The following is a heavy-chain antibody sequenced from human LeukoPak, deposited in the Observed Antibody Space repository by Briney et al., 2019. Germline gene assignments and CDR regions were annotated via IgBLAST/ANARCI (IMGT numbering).Heavy chain of an antibody. D-gene: IGHD6-19*01. CDR3: ARGGSGWT. Sequence: GGSLRLSCAASGFTFSSYGMSWVRQAPGKGLEWVSAISGSGGSIYYADSVKGRFTISRDNAKNSLYLQMNSLRAEDTAVYYCARGGSGWTWGQGTLVTVSS. J-gene: IGHJ5*02. CDR1: GFTFSSYG. V-gene: IGHV3-23*01. CDR2: ISGSGGSI.